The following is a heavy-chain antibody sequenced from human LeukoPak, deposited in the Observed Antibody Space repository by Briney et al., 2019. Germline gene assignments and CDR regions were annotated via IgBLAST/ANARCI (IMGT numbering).Heavy chain of an antibody. CDR1: GFTFSSYS. V-gene: IGHV3-23*01. Sequence: GGSLRLSCAASGFTFSSYSMNWVRQAPGKGLEWVSAISGSGGSTYYADSVKGRFTISRDNSKNTLYLQMNSLRAEDTAVYYCAKQQQLVRAGDYWGQGTLVTVSS. CDR3: AKQQQLVRAGDY. CDR2: ISGSGGST. D-gene: IGHD6-13*01. J-gene: IGHJ4*02.